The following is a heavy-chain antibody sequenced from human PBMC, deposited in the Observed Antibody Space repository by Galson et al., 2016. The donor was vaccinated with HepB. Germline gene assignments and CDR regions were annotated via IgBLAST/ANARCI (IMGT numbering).Heavy chain of an antibody. V-gene: IGHV1-2*04. CDR3: ARVAEDSRSYYYADY. CDR2: MNPYSGGS. CDR1: GYTFTGHY. Sequence: SVKVSCKASGYTFTGHYIHWVRQAPGQGLEWMGWMNPYSGGSGYGQKFQGWVTMTRDTSLNTAYMEVTNLKSDDTAIYYCARVAEDSRSYYYADYWGQGTLVTVSS. D-gene: IGHD3-22*01. J-gene: IGHJ4*02.